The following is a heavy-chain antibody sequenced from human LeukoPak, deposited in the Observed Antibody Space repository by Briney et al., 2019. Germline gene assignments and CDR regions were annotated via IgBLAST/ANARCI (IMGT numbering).Heavy chain of an antibody. CDR1: GFTFSSYV. CDR2: ITGDGGGT. Sequence: PGGSLRLSCAASGFTFSSYVMSWVRQAPGKGMEWVSAITGDGGGTNHADSVKGRFTISRDNSKNTLYLQMNSLRGEDTAVYYCAKETSSGNFVTIDCWGQGTLVTVSS. D-gene: IGHD1-26*01. CDR3: AKETSSGNFVTIDC. J-gene: IGHJ4*02. V-gene: IGHV3-23*01.